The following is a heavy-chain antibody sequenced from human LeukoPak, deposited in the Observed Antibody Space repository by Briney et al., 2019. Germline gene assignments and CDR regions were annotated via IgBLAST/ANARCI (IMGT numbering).Heavy chain of an antibody. CDR2: IYTSGST. J-gene: IGHJ2*01. Sequence: SETLSLTCTVSGGSISSCYWSWIRQPAGKGLEWIGRIYTSGSTNYNPSLKSRVTISIDTSKNQFSLKLSSVTAADTAVYYCARGVVVVPAAIRKYFDLWGRGTLVTVSS. CDR3: ARGVVVVPAAIRKYFDL. V-gene: IGHV4-4*07. CDR1: GGSISSCY. D-gene: IGHD2-2*02.